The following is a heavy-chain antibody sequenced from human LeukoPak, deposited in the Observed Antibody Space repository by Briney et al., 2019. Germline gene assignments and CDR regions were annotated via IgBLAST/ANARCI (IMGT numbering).Heavy chain of an antibody. CDR2: IRSDGSDK. Sequence: PGGSLRLSCTASGFTFSSYGMHWVRQAPGMGLEWVTFIRSDGSDKYYAVSVKGRFTISRDNSKNTLYLQMNSLRAGDTAVYYCARAPRYSSGWPDAFDIWGQGTMVTVSS. V-gene: IGHV3-30*02. D-gene: IGHD6-19*01. CDR1: GFTFSSYG. CDR3: ARAPRYSSGWPDAFDI. J-gene: IGHJ3*02.